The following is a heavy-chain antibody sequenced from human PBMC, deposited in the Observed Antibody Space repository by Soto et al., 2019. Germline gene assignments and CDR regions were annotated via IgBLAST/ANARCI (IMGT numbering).Heavy chain of an antibody. V-gene: IGHV4-39*01. D-gene: IGHD3-9*01. CDR1: GGSISNSNYH. J-gene: IGHJ4*01. CDR3: GGPVTKRRTGQRDYFDY. CDR2: IDYSGSI. Sequence: QLQLQESGPGLVKPSETLSLTSTVSGGSISNSNYHWGWIRQPPGKGLEWIGSIDYSGSIYYHPSLRSRVAMCVDTPKSQFSLKLSAATAADTAVYNWGGPVTKRRTGQRDYFDYWGQGTMVTVSS.